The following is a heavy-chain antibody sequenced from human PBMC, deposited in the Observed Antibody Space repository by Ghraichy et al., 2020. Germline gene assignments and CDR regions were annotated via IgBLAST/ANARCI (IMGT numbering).Heavy chain of an antibody. V-gene: IGHV4-34*01. CDR2: INHSGST. CDR1: GGSFSGYY. D-gene: IGHD3-9*01. Sequence: SQTLSLTCAVYGGSFSGYYWSWIRQPPGKGLEWIGEINHSGSTNYNPSLKSRVTISVDTSKNQFSLKLSSVTAADTAVYYCARVGLRGDILTGYWSGKTNWFDPWGQGTLVTVSS. J-gene: IGHJ5*02. CDR3: ARVGLRGDILTGYWSGKTNWFDP.